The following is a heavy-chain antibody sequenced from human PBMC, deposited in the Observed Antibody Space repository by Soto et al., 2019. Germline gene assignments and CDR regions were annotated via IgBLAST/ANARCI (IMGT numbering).Heavy chain of an antibody. CDR1: GFTFSSYS. CDR2: LRGSGGRT. D-gene: IGHD3-9*01. J-gene: IGHJ4*02. Sequence: GCSLRLSCAAAGFTFSSYSMTWVRQAPGKGLEWVSILRGSGGRTYYADSVRDRFISSRDNSKNPRYLQMNSLRAEDTAVYYCAKAERPYYEMLTGPDHWGQGTLVTVSS. CDR3: AKAERPYYEMLTGPDH. V-gene: IGHV3-23*01.